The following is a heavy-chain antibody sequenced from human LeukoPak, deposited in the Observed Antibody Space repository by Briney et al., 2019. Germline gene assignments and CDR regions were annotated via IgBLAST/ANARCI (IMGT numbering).Heavy chain of an antibody. Sequence: GGSLRLSCAASGFTFNTYWMSWVRLAPGKGLEWVAKINEHGSEAFYVDSVRGRFTISRDNAKNSLYLQVNSLRAEDTAVYYCARDPDAGTTDYWGQETLVTVSS. CDR2: INEHGSEA. V-gene: IGHV3-7*01. D-gene: IGHD1-7*01. CDR3: ARDPDAGTTDY. J-gene: IGHJ4*02. CDR1: GFTFNTYW.